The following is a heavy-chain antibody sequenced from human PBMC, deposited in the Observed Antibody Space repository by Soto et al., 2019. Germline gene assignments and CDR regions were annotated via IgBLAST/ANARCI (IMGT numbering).Heavy chain of an antibody. CDR1: GGSISSGDYY. J-gene: IGHJ4*02. CDR3: ARMGDTAMVPTGYFDY. CDR2: IYYSGST. V-gene: IGHV4-30-4*01. Sequence: QVQLQESGPGLVKPSQTLSLTCTVSGGSISSGDYYWSWIRQPPGKGLEWIGYIYYSGSTYYNPSLKSRVTISVDTSKNQFSLKLSSVTAADTAMYYCARMGDTAMVPTGYFDYWGQGTLVTVSS. D-gene: IGHD5-18*01.